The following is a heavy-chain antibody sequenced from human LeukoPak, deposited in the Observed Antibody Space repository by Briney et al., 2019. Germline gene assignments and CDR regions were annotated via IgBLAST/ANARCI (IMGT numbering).Heavy chain of an antibody. V-gene: IGHV4-30-4*01. Sequence: SETLSLTCIVSGGAISRGDYYWSWIRQPPGKGLEWIGYIYHSESTYYNPSLKSRITISVDTSKNQFSLKVTSVTAADTATYYCARFDIVEEGGPDYWGQGTLVTVSS. CDR2: IYHSEST. J-gene: IGHJ4*02. CDR1: GGAISRGDYY. D-gene: IGHD2-15*01. CDR3: ARFDIVEEGGPDY.